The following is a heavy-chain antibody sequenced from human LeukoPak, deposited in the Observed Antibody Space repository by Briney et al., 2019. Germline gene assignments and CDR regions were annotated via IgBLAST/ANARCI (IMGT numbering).Heavy chain of an antibody. D-gene: IGHD3-10*01. V-gene: IGHV3-66*01. J-gene: IGHJ5*02. CDR2: IYSGGST. CDR1: GSNVISNY. CDR3: AIIHSYGHA. Sequence: PGGSLRLSCAASGSNVISNYMSWVRQAPGKGLEWVSVIYSGGSTYYAASVKGRFTISRDRTKNMLYLQMNNLRAEDTATYYCAIIHSYGHAWGQGTLVTVSS.